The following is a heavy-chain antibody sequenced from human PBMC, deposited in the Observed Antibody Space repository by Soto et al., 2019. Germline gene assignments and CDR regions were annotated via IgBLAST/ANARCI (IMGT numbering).Heavy chain of an antibody. CDR3: ARAGYRYFDSSSYPGCYFDY. V-gene: IGHV4-38-2*01. Sequence: KPSETLSLTCAVSGYSISSGYYWGWIRRPPGKGLEWIGSIYHTGNTYYNPSLKSRVTISVDTSKNQFSLKLSSVTAADTAVYYCARAGYRYFDSSSYPGCYFDYWGQGTLVTVSS. CDR1: GYSISSGYY. CDR2: IYHTGNT. D-gene: IGHD3-22*01. J-gene: IGHJ4*02.